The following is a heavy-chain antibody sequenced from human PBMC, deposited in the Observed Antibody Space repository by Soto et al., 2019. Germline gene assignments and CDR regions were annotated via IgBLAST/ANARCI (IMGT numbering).Heavy chain of an antibody. CDR3: AREVVTPPDYYGMDV. V-gene: IGHV4-4*07. Sequence: PSETLSLTXTVSGGSMSSYYWSWIREPAGKGLEWIGRIYTSGSTNYNPSLKSRVTMSVDTSKNQFSLKLSSVTAADTAVYYCAREVVTPPDYYGMDVWGQGTTVTVSS. CDR2: IYTSGST. CDR1: GGSMSSYY. J-gene: IGHJ6*02. D-gene: IGHD2-15*01.